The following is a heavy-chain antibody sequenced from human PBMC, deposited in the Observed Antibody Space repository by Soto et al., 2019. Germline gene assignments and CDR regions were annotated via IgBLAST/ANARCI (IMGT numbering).Heavy chain of an antibody. CDR3: ASTEDFFDY. CDR2: IFYSGST. Sequence: SETLSLTCSVSGVSLTSGTYYWSWIRQHPGKGLEWIGYIFYSGSTDYNPSLKSRVNISVDTSKNQFSLKPSSVTAADTAVYYCASTEDFFDYWGQGTLVTVSS. CDR1: GVSLTSGTYY. V-gene: IGHV4-31*03. J-gene: IGHJ4*02.